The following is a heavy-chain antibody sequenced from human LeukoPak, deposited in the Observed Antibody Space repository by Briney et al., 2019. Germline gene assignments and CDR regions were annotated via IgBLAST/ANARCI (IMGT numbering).Heavy chain of an antibody. D-gene: IGHD3-3*01. V-gene: IGHV1-8*01. CDR3: ARGRITVFGVITYYYYYYGMDV. J-gene: IGHJ6*02. CDR1: GYTFTSYD. Sequence: ASVKVSCKASGYTFTSYDINWVRQATGQGLEWMGWLNPKNGSTGYAQKFQGRVIMTRNTSISTAYMELSSLTSEDTAVHYCARGRITVFGVITYYYYYYGMDVWGQGTTVTVSS. CDR2: LNPKNGST.